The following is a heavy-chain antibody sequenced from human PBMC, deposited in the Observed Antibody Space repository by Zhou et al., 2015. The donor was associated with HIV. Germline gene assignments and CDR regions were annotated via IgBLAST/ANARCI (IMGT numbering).Heavy chain of an antibody. CDR3: ARYGSGRDYKDPFDY. CDR2: MTIKSDDI. Sequence: EVQLVESGGGLVQPGRSLRLSCTASGFTFGDYAMSWFRQAPGRGLEWVAYMTIKSDDIHYADSVKGRFTISRDNARNSLYLQMSSLRAEDTAVYFCARYGSGRDYKDPFDYWGQGTLVTVSS. J-gene: IGHJ4*02. D-gene: IGHD3-10*01. CDR1: GFTFGDYA. V-gene: IGHV3-48*01.